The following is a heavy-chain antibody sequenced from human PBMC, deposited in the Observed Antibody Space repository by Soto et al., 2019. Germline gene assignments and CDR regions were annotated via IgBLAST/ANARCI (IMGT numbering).Heavy chain of an antibody. CDR3: ARERYYDSSGSGAKAIDY. Sequence: QVQLVQSGAEVKKPGSSVKVSCKASGGTFSSYAISWVRQAPGQGLEWMGGIIPIFGTANYAQKFQGRVTITADESTSTAYMELSSLRSEDTAVYYYARERYYDSSGSGAKAIDYWGQGTLVTVSS. CDR1: GGTFSSYA. CDR2: IIPIFGTA. D-gene: IGHD3-22*01. J-gene: IGHJ4*02. V-gene: IGHV1-69*01.